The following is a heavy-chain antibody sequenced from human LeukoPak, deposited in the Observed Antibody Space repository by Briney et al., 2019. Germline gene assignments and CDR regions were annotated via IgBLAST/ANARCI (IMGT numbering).Heavy chain of an antibody. CDR1: GFSFRSFA. V-gene: IGHV3-64*01. Sequence: QPGGSLRLSCAASGFSFRSFAMHWVRQAPGKGLEYISAISDNGASTYYAKSVKGRFTISRDNSQNTLWLQMGSLRAEDMAVYYCARDNGYSYGPVDYWRQGTLVTVSS. CDR2: ISDNGAST. CDR3: ARDNGYSYGPVDY. D-gene: IGHD5-18*01. J-gene: IGHJ4*02.